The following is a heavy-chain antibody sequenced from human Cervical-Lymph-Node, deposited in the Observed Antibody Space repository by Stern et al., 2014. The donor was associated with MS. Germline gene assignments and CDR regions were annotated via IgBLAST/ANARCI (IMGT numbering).Heavy chain of an antibody. V-gene: IGHV3-30-3*01. CDR1: GFTFSSFA. D-gene: IGHD3-10*01. CDR3: ARDPSRFGDNGYFDF. CDR2: ISHDGTNK. J-gene: IGHJ4*02. Sequence: VQLVESGGGLVQPGKSLRLSCAASGFTFSSFAMHWVRQAPGQVLEWLAGISHDGTNKYYAASVKGRFTISRDKSNNMVYLQISSLRPDDTALYFCARDPSRFGDNGYFDFWGQGTLVTVSS.